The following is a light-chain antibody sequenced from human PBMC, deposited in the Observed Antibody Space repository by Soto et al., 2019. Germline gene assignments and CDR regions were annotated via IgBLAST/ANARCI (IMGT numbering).Light chain of an antibody. CDR3: QQYNSYSPWT. Sequence: DIQMTQSPSTLSASVGDRVTITCRASQSISSWLAWYQQKPGKAPKLLIYDASSLESGVPSRFGCSGSGTEFSLTISSLQPDEFATYYCQQYNSYSPWTFGQGTKLEIK. CDR2: DAS. CDR1: QSISSW. V-gene: IGKV1-5*01. J-gene: IGKJ1*01.